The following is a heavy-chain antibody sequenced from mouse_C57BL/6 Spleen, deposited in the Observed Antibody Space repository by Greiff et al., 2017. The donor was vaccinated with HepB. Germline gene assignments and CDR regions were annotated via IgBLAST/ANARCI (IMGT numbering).Heavy chain of an antibody. Sequence: VQLQQSGAELAKPGASVKLSCKASGYTFTSYWMHWVKQRPGQGLEWIGYINPSSGYTKYNQKFKDKATLTVNKSSSTAYMELRSLTSEDSAVYYCVSYYYGTPFAYWGQGTLVTVSA. V-gene: IGHV1-7*01. J-gene: IGHJ3*01. CDR1: GYTFTSYW. D-gene: IGHD1-1*01. CDR2: INPSSGYT. CDR3: VSYYYGTPFAY.